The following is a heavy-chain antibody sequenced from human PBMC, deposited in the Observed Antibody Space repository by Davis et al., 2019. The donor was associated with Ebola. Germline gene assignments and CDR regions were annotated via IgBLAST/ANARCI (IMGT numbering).Heavy chain of an antibody. V-gene: IGHV3-30-3*01. CDR3: ARPIAAAGVLDYYYGMDV. D-gene: IGHD6-13*01. Sequence: GGSLRLSCAASGFTFSSYAMHWVRQAPGKGLEWVAVISYDGSNKYYADSVKGRFTISRNNSKNTLYLQMNSLRDEDTAVYYCARPIAAAGVLDYYYGMDVWGKGTTVTVSS. CDR1: GFTFSSYA. J-gene: IGHJ6*04. CDR2: ISYDGSNK.